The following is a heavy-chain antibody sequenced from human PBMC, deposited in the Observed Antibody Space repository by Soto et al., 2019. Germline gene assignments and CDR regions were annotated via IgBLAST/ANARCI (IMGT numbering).Heavy chain of an antibody. Sequence: QVQLVESGGGVVQPGGSLRLSCAASGFTFSNYDMHWVRQAPGKGLEWVARISYAGFKEYYGDSVKGRFAISRENSKNTLYLQMHSLRHEATPIFYCAKADGYFDFSGDAMDVWGQGDTVTASS. J-gene: IGHJ6*02. D-gene: IGHD4-17*01. CDR2: ISYAGFKE. CDR3: AKADGYFDFSGDAMDV. CDR1: GFTFSNYD. V-gene: IGHV3-30*18.